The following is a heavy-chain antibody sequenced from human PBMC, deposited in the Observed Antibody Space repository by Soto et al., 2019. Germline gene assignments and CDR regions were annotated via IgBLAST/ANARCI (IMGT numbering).Heavy chain of an antibody. CDR3: AREYTYCSSTSCFYYYYYYGMDV. V-gene: IGHV3-33*01. CDR1: GFTFSSYG. J-gene: IGHJ6*02. D-gene: IGHD2-2*01. Sequence: GGSLRLSCAASGFTFSSYGMHWVRQAPGKGLEWVAVIWYDGSNKYYADSVKGRFTISRDNSKNTLYLQMSSLRAEDTAMYYCAREYTYCSSTSCFYYYYYYGMDVWGQGTTVTVSS. CDR2: IWYDGSNK.